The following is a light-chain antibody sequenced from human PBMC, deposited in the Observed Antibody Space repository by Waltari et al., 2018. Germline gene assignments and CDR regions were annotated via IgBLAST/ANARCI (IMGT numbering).Light chain of an antibody. Sequence: QSVLTQPPPASGTPGQSIAISCSGRTSNIGNNYIYWYQQFPGTAPKPLIYRNNQRPSGVPDRFSGSKSGPSASLAISGLQSEDEADYYCAAWDDSLSGVVFGGGTKVTVL. CDR2: RNN. CDR3: AAWDDSLSGVV. J-gene: IGLJ2*01. V-gene: IGLV1-47*01. CDR1: TSNIGNNY.